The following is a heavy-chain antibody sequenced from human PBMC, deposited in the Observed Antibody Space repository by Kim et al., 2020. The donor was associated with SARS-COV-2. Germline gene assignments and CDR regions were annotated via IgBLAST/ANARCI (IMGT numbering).Heavy chain of an antibody. Sequence: QKFQGRVTMTRDTSISTAYMELSRLRSDDTAVYYCARVSTLRGYSYGSDYWGQGTLVTVSS. CDR3: ARVSTLRGYSYGSDY. J-gene: IGHJ4*02. V-gene: IGHV1-2*02. D-gene: IGHD5-18*01.